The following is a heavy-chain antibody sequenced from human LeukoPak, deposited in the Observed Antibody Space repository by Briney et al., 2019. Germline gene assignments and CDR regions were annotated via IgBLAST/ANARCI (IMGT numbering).Heavy chain of an antibody. CDR2: ISSSSSSI. Sequence: GGSLRLSCAASGFTFSSYWMSWVRQAPGKGLEWVSYISSSSSSIYDADSVRGRFTTSRDNAKNSLYLQMNSLRAEDTAVYYCAGSILTGYPNFDYWGQGTLVTVSS. D-gene: IGHD3-9*01. CDR3: AGSILTGYPNFDY. J-gene: IGHJ4*02. CDR1: GFTFSSYW. V-gene: IGHV3-48*04.